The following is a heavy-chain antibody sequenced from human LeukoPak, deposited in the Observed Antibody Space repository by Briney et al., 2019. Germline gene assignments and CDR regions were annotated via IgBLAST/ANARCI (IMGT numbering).Heavy chain of an antibody. J-gene: IGHJ4*02. Sequence: GGSLRLSCAASGITFNSYAMSWVRQAPGKGLEWVSVISDSGSGTSYADSVKGRFTTSRDNSKNTLYLQMNNLRAEDTAVYYCARDSHYFDSSGYYVNWGQGTLVTVSS. CDR1: GITFNSYA. CDR3: ARDSHYFDSSGYYVN. V-gene: IGHV3-23*01. D-gene: IGHD3-22*01. CDR2: ISDSGSGT.